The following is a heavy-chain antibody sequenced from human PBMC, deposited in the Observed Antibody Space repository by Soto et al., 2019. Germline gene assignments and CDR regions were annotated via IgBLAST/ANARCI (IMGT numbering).Heavy chain of an antibody. J-gene: IGHJ6*02. CDR3: ARDPNHLLAGYYIYYGMDV. V-gene: IGHV1-69*18. Sequence: QVQLVQSGAEVKKPGSSVKVSCKASGGNFSNFAISWVRQAPGQGLEWMGRIIPMFGAANYAQKFQGRVTITADESTSTAYMELRSLRSEDTVVYYCARDPNHLLAGYYIYYGMDVWGQGTTVSVSS. CDR2: IIPMFGAA. D-gene: IGHD3-9*01. CDR1: GGNFSNFA.